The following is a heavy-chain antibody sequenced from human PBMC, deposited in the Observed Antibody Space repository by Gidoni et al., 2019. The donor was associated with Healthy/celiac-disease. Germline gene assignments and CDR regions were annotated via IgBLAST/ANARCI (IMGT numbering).Heavy chain of an antibody. D-gene: IGHD4-17*01. V-gene: IGHV3-73*02. Sequence: EVQLVESGGGLVQPGGSLKLSCAASGFTFSGSAMHWVRQASGKGLEWVGRIRSKANSYATAYAASVKGRFTISRDDSKNTAYLQMNSLKTEDTAVYYCSPLEDYGGDYWGQGTLVTVSS. CDR3: SPLEDYGGDY. J-gene: IGHJ4*02. CDR2: IRSKANSYAT. CDR1: GFTFSGSA.